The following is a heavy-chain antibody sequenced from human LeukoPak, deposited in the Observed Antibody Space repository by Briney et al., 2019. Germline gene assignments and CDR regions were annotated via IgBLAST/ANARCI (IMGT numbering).Heavy chain of an antibody. J-gene: IGHJ5*02. CDR2: ISGSGGST. Sequence: PGGSLTLSGSASGFTFSSYAMSWVRQAPGKGLEWVSAISGSGGSTYYADSVKGRFTISRDNSKNTLYLQMNSLRAEDTAVYYCAIIRSSGIPDSNSFYPWGHGTLVTVSS. V-gene: IGHV3-23*01. CDR1: GFTFSSYA. CDR3: AIIRSSGIPDSNSFYP. D-gene: IGHD1-26*01.